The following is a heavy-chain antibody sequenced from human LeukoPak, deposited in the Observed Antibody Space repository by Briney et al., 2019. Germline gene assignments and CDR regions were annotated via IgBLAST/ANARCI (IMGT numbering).Heavy chain of an antibody. Sequence: PSETLSLTCAVYGGSFSGYYWSWIRQPPGKGLEWVSGISGSGSGTYYADSVKGRFTISRDNSKTTLYLQMNSLRAEDTALYYCVKYTGNSILVRLDYWGQGTLVTVSS. CDR3: VKYTGNSILVRLDY. D-gene: IGHD4-23*01. CDR2: ISGSGSGT. CDR1: GGSFSGYY. J-gene: IGHJ4*02. V-gene: IGHV3-23*01.